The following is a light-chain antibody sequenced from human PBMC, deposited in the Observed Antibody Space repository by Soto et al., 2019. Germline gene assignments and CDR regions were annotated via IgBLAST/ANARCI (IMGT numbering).Light chain of an antibody. CDR1: QSISSW. CDR3: QQSNSYPS. J-gene: IGKJ4*01. V-gene: IGKV1-5*03. CDR2: KAS. Sequence: DIQMTQSPSTLSASVGDRVTITCRASQSISSWLAWYQQKPGKAPKLLIYKASSLESGVPSRFSGSGSRTQFTLTISSLQPDDFATYYCQQSNSYPSFGGGTKVEIK.